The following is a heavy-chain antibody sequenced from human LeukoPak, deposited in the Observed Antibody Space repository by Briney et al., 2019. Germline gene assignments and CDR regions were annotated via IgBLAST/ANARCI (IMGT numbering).Heavy chain of an antibody. CDR3: ARAISYGYGGLDY. V-gene: IGHV3-74*01. J-gene: IGHJ4*02. D-gene: IGHD5-18*01. Sequence: GGSLRLSCAASGFTFSSYWRHWVRQAPGKGLVWVSRINSDGSSTSYADSVKGRFTISRDNAKNTLYLQMNSLRAEDTAVYYCARAISYGYGGLDYWGQGTLVTVSS. CDR2: INSDGSST. CDR1: GFTFSSYW.